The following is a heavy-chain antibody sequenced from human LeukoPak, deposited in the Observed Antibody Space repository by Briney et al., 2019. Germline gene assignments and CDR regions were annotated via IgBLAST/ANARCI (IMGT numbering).Heavy chain of an antibody. J-gene: IGHJ3*02. Sequence: SETLSLTCTVSGGSISSYYWSWIRQPAGKGLEWIGRVYTSGSTNYNPSLKSRVTMSVDTSKNQFSLKLSPVTAADSAVYYCARDRRRDPRDAFDIWGQGTMVTVSS. CDR2: VYTSGST. CDR1: GGSISSYY. V-gene: IGHV4-4*07. CDR3: ARDRRRDPRDAFDI.